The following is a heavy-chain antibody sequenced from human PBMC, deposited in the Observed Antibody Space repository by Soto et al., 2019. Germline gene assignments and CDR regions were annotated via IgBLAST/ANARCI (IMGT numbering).Heavy chain of an antibody. Sequence: QVQLQESGPGLVKPSQTLSLTCTVSGGSISSGDYYWSWIRQPPGKGLEGIVYIYYSGSTYYNPSLKSRVPISVDTSKSQFSLNLRSLTAEDAALSYCARTHIVVVTAIRYDAFAIWGQGTMVTVAS. D-gene: IGHD2-21*02. CDR3: ARTHIVVVTAIRYDAFAI. CDR1: GGSISSGDYY. J-gene: IGHJ3*02. CDR2: IYYSGST. V-gene: IGHV4-30-4*01.